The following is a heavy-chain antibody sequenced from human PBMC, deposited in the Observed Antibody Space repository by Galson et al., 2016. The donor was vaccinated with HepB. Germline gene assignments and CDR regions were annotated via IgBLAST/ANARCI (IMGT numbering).Heavy chain of an antibody. CDR1: GGTFSNYV. CDR2: IIPIFGTA. CDR3: ASARDPATGAFDI. Sequence: SVKVSCKASGGTFSNYVITWVRQAPGQGLEWMGGIIPIFGTANYAQKFPDRVTITADESTSTTYMELTRLRSGDTAVYYCASARDPATGAFDIWGQGTLLTVSS. J-gene: IGHJ3*02. V-gene: IGHV1-69*13. D-gene: IGHD1-1*01.